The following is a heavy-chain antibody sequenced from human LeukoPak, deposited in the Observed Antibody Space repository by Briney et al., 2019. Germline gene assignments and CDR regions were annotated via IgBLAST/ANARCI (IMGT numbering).Heavy chain of an antibody. J-gene: IGHJ4*02. CDR3: ARSGGGCSSTSCYFDY. CDR2: IYPGDSDT. D-gene: IGHD2-2*01. Sequence: GESLKISCKGSGYTFTNYWIGWVRQMPGKGLEWMGIIYPGDSDTRYSPSFQGQVTISADKSISTAYLQWSSLKASDTAMYYCARSGGGCSSTSCYFDYWGQGTLVTVSS. V-gene: IGHV5-51*01. CDR1: GYTFTNYW.